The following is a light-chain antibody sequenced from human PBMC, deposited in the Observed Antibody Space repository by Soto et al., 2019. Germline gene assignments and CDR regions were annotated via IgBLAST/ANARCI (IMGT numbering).Light chain of an antibody. CDR2: GVS. CDR3: QQYTQSLWT. Sequence: ETVLTQSPGTLSLSPGERATLSCRTSQTVSASQLAWYQQKPGQAPRLLIYGVSTRAAGIPDRFGGSGSGTDFTLTISRLEPEYFAMYYCQQYTQSLWTFGQGTKVEIK. J-gene: IGKJ1*01. V-gene: IGKV3-20*01. CDR1: QTVSASQ.